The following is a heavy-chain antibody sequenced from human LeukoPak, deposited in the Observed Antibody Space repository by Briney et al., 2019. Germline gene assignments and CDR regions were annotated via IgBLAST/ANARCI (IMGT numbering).Heavy chain of an antibody. CDR1: GFTFSSYS. CDR3: ARAMGTSYGFWSGSYTVSYYYYMDV. CDR2: ISSSSSYI. V-gene: IGHV3-21*01. Sequence: GGSLRLSCAASGFTFSSYSMNWVRQAPGKGLERVSSISSSSSYIYYADSVKGRFTISRDSAKHSLYLKMNSVRAEDTAVYYCARAMGTSYGFWSGSYTVSYYYYMDVWGKGTTVAVS. J-gene: IGHJ6*03. D-gene: IGHD3-3*01.